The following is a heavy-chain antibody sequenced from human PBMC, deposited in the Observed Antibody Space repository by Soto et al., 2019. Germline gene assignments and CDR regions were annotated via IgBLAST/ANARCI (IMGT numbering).Heavy chain of an antibody. D-gene: IGHD3-3*01. J-gene: IGHJ5*02. CDR2: MNPNSGNT. CDR3: ARGGGDGYDFWSGYHNWFDP. V-gene: IGHV1-8*01. Sequence: QVQLVQSGAEVKKPGASVKVSCKASGYTFTSYDINWVRQATGQGLGWMGWMNPNSGNTGYAQKFQGRVTMTRNTSISTAYMELSSLRSEDTAVYYCARGGGDGYDFWSGYHNWFDPWGQGTLVTVSS. CDR1: GYTFTSYD.